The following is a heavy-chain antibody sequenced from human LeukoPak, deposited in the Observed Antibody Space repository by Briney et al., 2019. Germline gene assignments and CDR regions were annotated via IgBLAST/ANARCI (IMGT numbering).Heavy chain of an antibody. CDR1: GFTLSSYS. D-gene: IGHD2-2*01. J-gene: IGHJ4*02. CDR3: ARHCSCTSCYGGTFDS. CDR2: ISSSSSYI. V-gene: IGHV3-21*01. Sequence: PGGSLRLSCTASGFTLSSYSKNSVCQAPGKGLEWGSSISSSSSYIYYADSVKGRFTISRDNAKTSLSLKINTLRAEDTAVYYCARHCSCTSCYGGTFDSGGQGTLVTVSS.